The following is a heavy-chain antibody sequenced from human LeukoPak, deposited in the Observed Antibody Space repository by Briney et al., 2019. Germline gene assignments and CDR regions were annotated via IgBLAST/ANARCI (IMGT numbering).Heavy chain of an antibody. CDR3: VRHYVLHIVGPSY. CDR2: IYYGETT. Sequence: SETLSLTCTVSGGSISTYYWSWIRQPPGKGLEWIGNIYYGETTSYNPSFKSRVTISADTSKNQFSLKVNSVTAADTAMYFCVRHYVLHIVGPSYWGQGILVTVSS. D-gene: IGHD1-26*01. V-gene: IGHV4-59*04. CDR1: GGSISTYY. J-gene: IGHJ4*02.